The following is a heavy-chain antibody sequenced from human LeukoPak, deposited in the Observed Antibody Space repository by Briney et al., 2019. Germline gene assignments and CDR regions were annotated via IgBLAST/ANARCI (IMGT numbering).Heavy chain of an antibody. CDR2: INHSGST. J-gene: IGHJ4*02. D-gene: IGHD6-13*01. V-gene: IGHV4-34*01. CDR3: ARGLGYSSSPVRY. Sequence: SGTLSLTCAVYGGSFSGYYWSWIRQPPGKGLEWIGEINHSGSTNYNPSLKSRVTISVDTSKNQFSLKLSSVTAADTAVYYCARGLGYSSSPVRYWGQGTLVTVSS. CDR1: GGSFSGYY.